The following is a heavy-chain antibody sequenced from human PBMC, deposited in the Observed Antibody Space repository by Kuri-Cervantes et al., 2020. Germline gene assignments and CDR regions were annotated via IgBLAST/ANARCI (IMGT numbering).Heavy chain of an antibody. Sequence: GGSLRLSGAASGFTFSSYERNWVRQAPGKGLEWVSSISSSSSYIYYADSVKGRFTISRDNAKNSLYLQMNSLRAEDTAVYYCARFGYSGYDLDYWGQGTLVTDSS. D-gene: IGHD5-12*01. J-gene: IGHJ4*02. CDR1: GFTFSSYE. CDR3: ARFGYSGYDLDY. V-gene: IGHV3-21*01. CDR2: ISSSSSYI.